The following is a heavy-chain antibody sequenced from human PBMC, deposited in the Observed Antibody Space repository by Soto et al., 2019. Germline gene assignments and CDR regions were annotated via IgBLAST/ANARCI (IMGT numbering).Heavy chain of an antibody. D-gene: IGHD3-10*01. J-gene: IGHJ3*01. CDR3: ARVWGGAFDF. CDR2: IYYSGST. Sequence: SETLSLTCTVSGGSISSYYWSWIRQPPGKELEWIGYIYYSGSTNYNPSLKSRVTISVDTSKNQCSLNLSSVTAADTAVDYCARVWGGAFDFWGQGTMVTVSS. V-gene: IGHV4-59*01. CDR1: GGSISSYY.